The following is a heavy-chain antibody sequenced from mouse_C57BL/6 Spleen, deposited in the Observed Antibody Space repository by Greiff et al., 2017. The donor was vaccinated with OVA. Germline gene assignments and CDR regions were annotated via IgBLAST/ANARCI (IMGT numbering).Heavy chain of an antibody. CDR3: EREGNLYDGYY. Sequence: EVQLQQSGPELVKPGASVKISCKASGYTFTDYYMNWVKQSHGKSLEWIGDINPNNGGTSYNQKFKGKATLTVDKSSSTAYMELRSLTSEDSAVYDCEREGNLYDGYYWGQGTTLTVSS. V-gene: IGHV1-26*01. CDR1: GYTFTDYY. J-gene: IGHJ2*01. CDR2: INPNNGGT. D-gene: IGHD2-3*01.